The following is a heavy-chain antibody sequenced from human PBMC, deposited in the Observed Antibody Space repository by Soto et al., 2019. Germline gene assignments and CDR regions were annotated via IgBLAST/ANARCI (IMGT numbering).Heavy chain of an antibody. V-gene: IGHV3-30*01. CDR2: ISYDSREI. D-gene: IGHD3-3*01. J-gene: IGHJ4*01. CDR3: AIARVADSSLDH. Sequence: VGSLRLSCVGSGFTFSNNAMHWVRQTPGKGLEWVAFISYDSREIFYADSVKGRFTISRDNPENTLFLHMNSTRADDTVVYYCAIARVADSSLDHWGQGILVTISS. CDR1: GFTFSNNA.